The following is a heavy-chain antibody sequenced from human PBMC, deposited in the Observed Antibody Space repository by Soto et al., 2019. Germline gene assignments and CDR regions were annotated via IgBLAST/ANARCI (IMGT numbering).Heavy chain of an antibody. J-gene: IGHJ6*02. CDR3: ARDPPIVVVPAAMWGGYYYYGMDV. CDR1: GYTFTSYG. Sequence: ASVKVSCKASGYTFTSYGISWVRQAPGQGLEWKGRISAYNGNTNYAQKLQGRVTMTTDTSTSTAYLELRSLRFDDTAVYYCARDPPIVVVPAAMWGGYYYYGMDVWGQGTTVTVSS. CDR2: ISAYNGNT. V-gene: IGHV1-18*01. D-gene: IGHD2-2*01.